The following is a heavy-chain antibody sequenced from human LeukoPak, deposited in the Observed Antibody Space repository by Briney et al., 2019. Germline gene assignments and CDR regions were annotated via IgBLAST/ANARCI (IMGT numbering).Heavy chain of an antibody. V-gene: IGHV1-69*13. Sequence: SVKVSCKASGGTFSSYAISWVRQAPGQGLEWMGGIIPIFGTANYAQKFQGRVTITADESASTAYMELSSLRSEDTAVYYCARGETLYDSVSRSYRYTSFDFWGQGTLVTVSS. J-gene: IGHJ4*02. CDR2: IIPIFGTA. CDR1: GGTFSSYA. D-gene: IGHD3-16*02. CDR3: ARGETLYDSVSRSYRYTSFDF.